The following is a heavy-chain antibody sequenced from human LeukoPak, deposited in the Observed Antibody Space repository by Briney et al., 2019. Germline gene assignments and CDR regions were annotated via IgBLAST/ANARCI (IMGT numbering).Heavy chain of an antibody. CDR2: IYHSGST. Sequence: SETLSLTCTVSGASMSTYYWSWVRQPPGKGLEWIAYIYHSGSTNYNPSLKSRVTISVDTSKNQFSLKLNSVTAADTALYYCARVSYQEGVDYWGQGTLVTVSS. CDR1: GASMSTYY. D-gene: IGHD2-2*01. V-gene: IGHV4-59*01. J-gene: IGHJ4*02. CDR3: ARVSYQEGVDY.